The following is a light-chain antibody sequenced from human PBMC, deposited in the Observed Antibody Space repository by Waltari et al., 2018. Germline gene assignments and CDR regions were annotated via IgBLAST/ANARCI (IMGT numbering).Light chain of an antibody. J-gene: IGLJ1*01. CDR3: SSYAGSLYV. Sequence: QSALTQPPSASGSPGQSVTISCTGTSSDVGGYNYVSCYQQHPGKAPKLMIYEVSKRPSGFPDRFSGSKSGNTASLTVSGLQAEDEADYYCSSYAGSLYVFGTGTKVTVL. CDR1: SSDVGGYNY. V-gene: IGLV2-8*01. CDR2: EVS.